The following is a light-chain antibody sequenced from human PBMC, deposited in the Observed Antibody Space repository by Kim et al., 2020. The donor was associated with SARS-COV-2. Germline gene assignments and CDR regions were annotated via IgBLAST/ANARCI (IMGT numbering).Light chain of an antibody. J-gene: IGKJ4*01. Sequence: DIQMTQSPSSLSASVGDRITITCRASRGISNYLAWFQQKPGEVPKSLIYAASSLQSGVSSRFSGSGSGTDFTLTISSLQPEDFATYYCQQYQSYPPTFGGGTKVDIK. CDR1: RGISNY. V-gene: IGKV1-16*01. CDR3: QQYQSYPPT. CDR2: AAS.